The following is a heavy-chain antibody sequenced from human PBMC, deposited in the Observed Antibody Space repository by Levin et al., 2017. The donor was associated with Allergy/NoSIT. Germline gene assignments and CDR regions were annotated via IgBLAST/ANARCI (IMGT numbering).Heavy chain of an antibody. CDR1: GFTFSSYS. Sequence: GGSLRLSCAASGFTFSSYSMNWVRQAPGKGLEWVSSISSSSSYIYYADSVKGRFTISRDNAKNSLYLQMNSLRAEDTAVYYCARTNDVAGFDYFDYWGQGTLVTVSS. CDR3: ARTNDVAGFDYFDY. CDR2: ISSSSSYI. V-gene: IGHV3-21*01. D-gene: IGHD6-19*01. J-gene: IGHJ4*02.